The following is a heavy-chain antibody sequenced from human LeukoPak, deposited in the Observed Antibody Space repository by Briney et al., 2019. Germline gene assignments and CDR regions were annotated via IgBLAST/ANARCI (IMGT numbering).Heavy chain of an antibody. Sequence: SETLSLTCTVSGGSITSYYWSWIRQHPGKGLEWIGYIYYSGSTYYNPSLKSRVTISVDTSKNQFSLKLSSVTAADTAVYYCARTSHRRITMVRGVISWFDPWGQGTLVTVSS. J-gene: IGHJ5*02. CDR3: ARTSHRRITMVRGVISWFDP. CDR1: GGSITSYY. CDR2: IYYSGST. D-gene: IGHD3-10*01. V-gene: IGHV4-59*06.